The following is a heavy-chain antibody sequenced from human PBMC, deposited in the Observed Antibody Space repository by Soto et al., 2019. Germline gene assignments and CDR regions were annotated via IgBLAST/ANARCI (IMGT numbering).Heavy chain of an antibody. D-gene: IGHD3-10*01. V-gene: IGHV1-18*01. CDR2: ISAYNGNT. CDR1: GYTFTSYG. CDR3: VKNRGVRSLWPDY. Sequence: ASVKVSCKASGYTFTSYGISCVRQAPGQGLEWMGWISAYNGNTNYAQKLQGRVTMPTDTSKNTLYLQMNSLRAEDTAVYYCVKNRGVRSLWPDYWGQGTLVTVSS. J-gene: IGHJ4*02.